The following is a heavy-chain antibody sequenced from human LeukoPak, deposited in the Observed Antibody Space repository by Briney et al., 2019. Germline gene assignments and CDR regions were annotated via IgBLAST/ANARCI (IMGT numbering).Heavy chain of an antibody. CDR3: AREGSDWFDP. Sequence: ASVKVSCKASGGTFSSYAISWVRQAPGQGLEWMGGIVPIFGTANYAQKFQGRVTITADESTSTAYMELSSLRSEDTAVYYCAREGSDWFDPWGQGALVTVSS. CDR1: GGTFSSYA. D-gene: IGHD3-10*01. V-gene: IGHV1-69*13. CDR2: IVPIFGTA. J-gene: IGHJ5*02.